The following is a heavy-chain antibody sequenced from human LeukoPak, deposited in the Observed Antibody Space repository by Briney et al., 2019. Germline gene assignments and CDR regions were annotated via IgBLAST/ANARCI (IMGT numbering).Heavy chain of an antibody. V-gene: IGHV3-49*04. CDR3: TRDWDWTDY. J-gene: IGHJ4*02. CDR2: IRSKAYGGTT. Sequence: PGGSLRLSCTASGFTFGDYAMSWVRQAPGKGLEWVGFIRSKAYGGTTEYAASVKGRFTISRDDSKSIAYLQMNSLKTEDTAVYYCTRDWDWTDYWGQGTLVTVSS. CDR1: GFTFGDYA. D-gene: IGHD3/OR15-3a*01.